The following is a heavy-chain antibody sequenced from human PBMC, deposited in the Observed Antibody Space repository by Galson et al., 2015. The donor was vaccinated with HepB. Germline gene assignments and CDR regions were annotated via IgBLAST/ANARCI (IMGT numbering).Heavy chain of an antibody. D-gene: IGHD6-19*01. J-gene: IGHJ4*02. CDR2: ISGYNGHT. CDR3: ARGGTGSDY. Sequence: SVKVSCKASGYTFTSYVISWVRQAPGQGLEWLGRISGYNGHTNYAQNLQHKVTMTTDTSTSTAYLELRRLKSDDTAIYYCARGGTGSDYWGQGTLVIVSS. CDR1: GYTFTSYV. V-gene: IGHV1-18*04.